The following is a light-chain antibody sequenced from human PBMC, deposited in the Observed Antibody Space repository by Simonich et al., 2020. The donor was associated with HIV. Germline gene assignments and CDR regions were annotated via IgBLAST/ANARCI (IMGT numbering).Light chain of an antibody. CDR3: QQYNNWPSPFT. CDR2: AAS. CDR1: RNVASN. J-gene: IGKJ3*01. V-gene: IGKV3-15*01. Sequence: EIVMTQSPVTLSVSPGERATLSCRSSRNVASNLAWYKQKPGQAPRRLIYAASSRATGIPARFSGSGFGTEFTLTISSIQSEDFAVYSCQQYNNWPSPFTFGPGTKVDIK.